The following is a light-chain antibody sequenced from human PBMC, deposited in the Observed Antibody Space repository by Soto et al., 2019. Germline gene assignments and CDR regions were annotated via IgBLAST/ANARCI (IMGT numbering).Light chain of an antibody. Sequence: QSVLTQPASVSGSPGQSITISCTGTSSDVGNYNLVSWYQQHPGKAPKLMIYEGSKRPSGVSNRFSGSKSGNTASLTISGLQTEDEADYYCCSYADFILFGGGTKLTVL. CDR3: CSYADFIL. CDR1: SSDVGNYNL. V-gene: IGLV2-23*01. CDR2: EGS. J-gene: IGLJ2*01.